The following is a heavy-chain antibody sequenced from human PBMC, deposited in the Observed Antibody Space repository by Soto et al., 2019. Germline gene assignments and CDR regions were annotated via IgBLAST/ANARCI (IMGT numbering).Heavy chain of an antibody. V-gene: IGHV1-2*02. Sequence: GASVKVSCKASGYTFTGYYMHWVRQAPGQGLEWMGWINPNSGGTNYAQKFQGRATMTRDTSISTAYMELSRLRSDDTAVYYCARNHEGCDSSSWYCYYYGMDVWGQGTTVTVSS. D-gene: IGHD6-13*01. CDR3: ARNHEGCDSSSWYCYYYGMDV. J-gene: IGHJ6*02. CDR1: GYTFTGYY. CDR2: INPNSGGT.